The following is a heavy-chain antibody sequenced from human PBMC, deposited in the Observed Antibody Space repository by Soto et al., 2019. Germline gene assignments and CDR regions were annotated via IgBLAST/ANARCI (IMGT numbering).Heavy chain of an antibody. J-gene: IGHJ4*02. CDR1: GLTFSSFG. D-gene: IGHD2-21*02. CDR3: AKRLTSGDEGL. CDR2: ISYDGSDT. Sequence: QVQLVESGGGVVQPGGSLRLSCEVSGLTFSSFGMHWVRQAPGKGLEWVALISYDGSDTFAADSVRGRFIISRDNSKNTLYLQMNSLRPEDSAVYYCAKRLTSGDEGLWGRGTLVTVSS. V-gene: IGHV3-30*02.